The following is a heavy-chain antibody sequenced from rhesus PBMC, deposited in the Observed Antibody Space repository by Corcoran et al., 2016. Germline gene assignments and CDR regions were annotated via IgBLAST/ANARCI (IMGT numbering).Heavy chain of an antibody. Sequence: QVQLQESGPGLVKPSETLSLTCAVSGGSISSSNWWSWIRRPPGKGLEWIGYISGSSGSTYYNPSLKSRVTISKDTSKNQFSLKLSSVTAADTAVYYCARVVGLQYLYYWGQGVLVTVSS. CDR1: GGSISSSNW. CDR3: ARVVGLQYLYY. V-gene: IGHV4S19*01. J-gene: IGHJ4*01. D-gene: IGHD3-3*01. CDR2: ISGSSGST.